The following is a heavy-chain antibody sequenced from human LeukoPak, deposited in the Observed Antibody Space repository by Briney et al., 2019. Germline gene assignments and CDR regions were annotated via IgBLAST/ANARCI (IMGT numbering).Heavy chain of an antibody. Sequence: PSETLSLTCTVSGGSISSYYWSWIRQPPGKGLEWIGYIYYSGSTNYNPSLKSRVTISVDTSKNQFSLKLSSVTAADTAVYYCARKPDYYDSSGYRDAFDIWGQGAMVTVSS. V-gene: IGHV4-59*08. CDR2: IYYSGST. J-gene: IGHJ3*02. CDR1: GGSISSYY. D-gene: IGHD3-22*01. CDR3: ARKPDYYDSSGYRDAFDI.